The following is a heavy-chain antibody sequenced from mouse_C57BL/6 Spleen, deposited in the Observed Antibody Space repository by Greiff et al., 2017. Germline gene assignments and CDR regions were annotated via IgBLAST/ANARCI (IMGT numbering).Heavy chain of an antibody. CDR1: GYSFTSYY. CDR2: IYPGSGNT. D-gene: IGHD1-1*01. Sequence: VQLQQSGPELVKPGASVKISCKASGYSFTSYYIHWVKQRPGQGLEWIGWIYPGSGNTKYNEKFKGKATLTADTSSSTAYMQLSSLTSEDSAVYYCARSGGSSVFDYWGQGTTLTVSS. CDR3: ARSGGSSVFDY. J-gene: IGHJ2*01. V-gene: IGHV1-66*01.